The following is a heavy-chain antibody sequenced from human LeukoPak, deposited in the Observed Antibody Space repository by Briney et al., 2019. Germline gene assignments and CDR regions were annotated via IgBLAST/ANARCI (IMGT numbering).Heavy chain of an antibody. CDR1: GYTFTSYD. V-gene: IGHV1-8*03. CDR3: ARGRLFIAARPYMDV. J-gene: IGHJ6*03. D-gene: IGHD6-6*01. CDR2: MNPNSGNT. Sequence: GASVKVSCKASGYTFTSYDINWVRQATGQGLEWMGWMNPNSGNTGYAQKFQGRVTITRNTSISTAYMELSSLRSEDTAVYYCARGRLFIAARPYMDVWGKGTTVTVSS.